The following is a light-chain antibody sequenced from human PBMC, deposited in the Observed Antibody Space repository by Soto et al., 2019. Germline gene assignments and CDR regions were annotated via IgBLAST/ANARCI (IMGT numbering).Light chain of an antibody. CDR2: GAS. CDR3: QQYDNCPLT. Sequence: TQSPLPMSLSPGTGATLGSRASQSVSGYLAWYQQKPGQAPRLLIYGASAWPRGVPARFSGSGSGTKFTLTIGSLQPEDFATYYCQQYDNCPLTFGQGTKVDTK. J-gene: IGKJ1*01. CDR1: QSVSGY. V-gene: IGKV3-15*01.